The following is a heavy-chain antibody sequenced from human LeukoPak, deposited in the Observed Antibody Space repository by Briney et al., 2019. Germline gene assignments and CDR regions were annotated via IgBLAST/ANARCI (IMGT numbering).Heavy chain of an antibody. V-gene: IGHV3-48*04. Sequence: GGSLRLSCAASGFTFSSNTMNWVRQAPGKGLEWVSSISSTGSTIYYADSVKGRFTISRDNAKNSLYLQMNSLRAEDTAVYHCARDRYCSGGSCYGWFDSWGQGTLVTVSS. D-gene: IGHD2-15*01. CDR1: GFTFSSNT. CDR2: ISSTGSTI. J-gene: IGHJ5*01. CDR3: ARDRYCSGGSCYGWFDS.